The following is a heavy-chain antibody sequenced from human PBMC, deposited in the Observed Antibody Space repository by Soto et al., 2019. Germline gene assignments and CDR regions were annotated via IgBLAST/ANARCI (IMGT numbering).Heavy chain of an antibody. Sequence: PSETLSLTCAVYGGSFSGYYWSWIRQPPGKGLEWIGEINHSGSTNYNPSLKSRVTISVDTSKNQFSLKLSSVTAADTAVYYCARVPGIAAAGTREEGGYYYGMDVWGQGTTVTVSS. V-gene: IGHV4-34*01. CDR1: GGSFSGYY. D-gene: IGHD6-13*01. CDR2: INHSGST. J-gene: IGHJ6*02. CDR3: ARVPGIAAAGTREEGGYYYGMDV.